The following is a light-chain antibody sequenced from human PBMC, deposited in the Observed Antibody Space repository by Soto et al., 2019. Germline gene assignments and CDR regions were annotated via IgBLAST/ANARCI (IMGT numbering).Light chain of an antibody. J-gene: IGKJ1*01. CDR3: QKYDSAPT. CDR1: QSISSN. V-gene: IGKV3-15*01. CDR2: GAS. Sequence: EIVLTQPPGTLSLSPREIATLSCRASQSISSNLAWYLQKVGQAPRLLIYGASTRAPGISARFSGSGSGTEFTLTISSLQSEDFASYYCQKYDSAPTFGPGTKVDIK.